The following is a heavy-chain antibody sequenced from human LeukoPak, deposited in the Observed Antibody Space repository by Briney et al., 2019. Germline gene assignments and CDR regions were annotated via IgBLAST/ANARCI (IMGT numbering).Heavy chain of an antibody. J-gene: IGHJ6*03. CDR2: IRYDGSNK. CDR1: GFTFSSYN. D-gene: IGHD2-15*01. V-gene: IGHV3-30*02. CDR3: ARGCSGGSCYSDYYYYMDV. Sequence: GGSLRLSCAASGFTFSSYNMHWVRQAPGKGLEWVAFIRYDGSNKYYADSVKGRFTISRDNAKNSLYLQMNSLRAEDTALYYCARGCSGGSCYSDYYYYMDVWGKGTTVTVSS.